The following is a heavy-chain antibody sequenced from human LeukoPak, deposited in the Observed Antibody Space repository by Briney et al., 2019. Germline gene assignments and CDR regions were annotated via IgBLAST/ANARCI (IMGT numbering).Heavy chain of an antibody. D-gene: IGHD7-27*01. CDR1: GYTFTSYY. CDR3: AKDGDLLG. CDR2: IRYDGSNK. Sequence: SCKASGYTFTSYYMHWVRQAPGKGLEWVAFIRYDGSNKYYADSVKGRFTISRDNSKNTLYLQMNSLRAEDTAVYYCAKDGDLLGWGQGTLVTVSS. J-gene: IGHJ4*02. V-gene: IGHV3-30*02.